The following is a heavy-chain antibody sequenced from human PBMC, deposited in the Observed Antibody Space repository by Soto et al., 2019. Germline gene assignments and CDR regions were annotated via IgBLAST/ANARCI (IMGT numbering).Heavy chain of an antibody. CDR3: ARTTTVTTSFTGYYYYGMDV. V-gene: IGHV1-69*13. CDR2: IIPIFGTA. CDR1: GGTFSSYA. D-gene: IGHD4-4*01. J-gene: IGHJ6*02. Sequence: GASVKVSCKASGGTFSSYAISWVRQAPGQGLEWMGGIIPIFGTANYAQKFQGRVTITADESTSTAYMELSSLRSEDTAVYYCARTTTVTTSFTGYYYYGMDVWGQGTTVTVSS.